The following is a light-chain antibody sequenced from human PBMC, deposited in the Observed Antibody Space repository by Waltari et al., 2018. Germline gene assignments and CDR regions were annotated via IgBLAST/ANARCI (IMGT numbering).Light chain of an antibody. Sequence: QSVLTQPPSASGTPGQRVTISCSGSSSNIGSNTVNWYQQLPGTAPKLLIYSNNQRPPGVPARFSGSKSGTSASLAISGLQSEYEADYYCAAWDDSLNGYVFGTGTKVTVL. V-gene: IGLV1-44*01. CDR3: AAWDDSLNGYV. CDR2: SNN. CDR1: SSNIGSNT. J-gene: IGLJ1*01.